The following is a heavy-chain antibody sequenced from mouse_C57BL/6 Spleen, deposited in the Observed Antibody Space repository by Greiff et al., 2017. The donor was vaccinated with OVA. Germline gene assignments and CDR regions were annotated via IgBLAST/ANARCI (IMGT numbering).Heavy chain of an antibody. V-gene: IGHV1-26*01. CDR1: GYTFTDYY. CDR3: ARGYDRRYFDY. CDR2: INPNNGGT. D-gene: IGHD2-2*01. J-gene: IGHJ2*01. Sequence: VQLQQSGPELVKPGASVKISCKASGYTFTDYYMNWVKQSHGKSLEWIGDINPNNGGTSYNQKFKGKATLTVDKSSSTAYMELRSLTSEDSAVYYCARGYDRRYFDYWGQGTTLTVSS.